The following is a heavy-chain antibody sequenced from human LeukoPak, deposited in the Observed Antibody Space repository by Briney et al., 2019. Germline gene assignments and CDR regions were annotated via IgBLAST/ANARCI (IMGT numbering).Heavy chain of an antibody. Sequence: GGSLRLSCVASGFTFSNYWMSWVRQAPGKRLEWVVNIKQDGSETYSVDSVKGRFTISRDNAKNSLYLQMNGLRAEDTAVYYCARDLSGPSFYWGQGTLVIVSS. CDR2: IKQDGSET. D-gene: IGHD2-15*01. CDR3: ARDLSGPSFY. J-gene: IGHJ4*02. V-gene: IGHV3-7*01. CDR1: GFTFSNYW.